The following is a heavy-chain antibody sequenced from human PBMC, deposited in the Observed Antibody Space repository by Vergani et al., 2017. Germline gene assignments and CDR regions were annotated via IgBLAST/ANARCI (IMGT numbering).Heavy chain of an antibody. Sequence: QVQLQQWGAGLLKPSETLSLPCAVYGESFSGYYWSWIRQPPGKGLEWIGEINHGGSTNYSPSLKSRVTISVDTSKNQFSLKLNSVTAADTAVYYCARLSLGSTSDYWGQGTLVTVSS. D-gene: IGHD6-13*01. CDR2: INHGGST. J-gene: IGHJ4*02. V-gene: IGHV4-34*01. CDR1: GESFSGYY. CDR3: ARLSLGSTSDY.